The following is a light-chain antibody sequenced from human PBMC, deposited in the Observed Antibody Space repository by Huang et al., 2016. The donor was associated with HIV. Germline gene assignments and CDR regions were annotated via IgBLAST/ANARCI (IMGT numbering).Light chain of an antibody. Sequence: IVMTQSPATLSVSPGERVTVSCRANRSVSSNLAWYQQRPRQAPSLLIYGSSTRAPGIPALFSGSGSGTDFSLTISRLQSEDFALYYCQQYNNWLLSFGGGTRVDI. CDR3: QQYNNWLLS. V-gene: IGKV3-15*01. CDR2: GSS. J-gene: IGKJ4*01. CDR1: RSVSSN.